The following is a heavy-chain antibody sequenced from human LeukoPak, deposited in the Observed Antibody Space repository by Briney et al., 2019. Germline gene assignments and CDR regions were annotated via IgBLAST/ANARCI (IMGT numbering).Heavy chain of an antibody. CDR1: GYSFTSYW. J-gene: IGHJ4*02. CDR3: PRLGEGVVVVPAALDY. D-gene: IGHD2-2*01. CDR2: IYPGDSDT. V-gene: IGHV5-51*01. Sequence: GESLKISCKGSGYSFTSYWIGWVRQMPGKGLEWMGIIYPGDSDTRYSPSFQGQVTISADKSISTAYLQWSSLKASDTAMYYCPRLGEGVVVVPAALDYWGQGTLVTVSS.